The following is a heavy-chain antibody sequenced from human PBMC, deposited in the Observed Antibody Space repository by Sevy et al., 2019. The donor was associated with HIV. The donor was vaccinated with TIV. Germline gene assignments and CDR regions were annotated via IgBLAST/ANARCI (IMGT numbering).Heavy chain of an antibody. D-gene: IGHD1-26*01. CDR1: GDSITSLY. CDR2: IYYNGHI. V-gene: IGHV4-59*08. Sequence: SETLSLTCTVSGDSITSLYWNWIRQPPGKGLEWIANIYYNGHINYNPSLKSRVTLSLDTSKNQFSLRLSSVTAADTAMYYCAGENAWGRGYSRGQGTLVTVSS. J-gene: IGHJ5*01. CDR3: AGENAWGRGYS.